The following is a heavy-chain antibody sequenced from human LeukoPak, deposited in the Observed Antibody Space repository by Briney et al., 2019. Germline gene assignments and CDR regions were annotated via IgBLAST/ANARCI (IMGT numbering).Heavy chain of an antibody. CDR2: IYTSGST. D-gene: IGHD3-16*01. J-gene: IGHJ4*02. V-gene: IGHV4-4*07. CDR1: GGSISSYY. Sequence: SETLSLTCTVSGGSISSYYWSRIWQPAGKGLEWIGRIYTSGSTNYNPSLKSRVTMSVDTSKNQFSLKLGSVTAADTAVYYCARGGRAGDFDYWGQGTLVTVTS. CDR3: ARGGRAGDFDY.